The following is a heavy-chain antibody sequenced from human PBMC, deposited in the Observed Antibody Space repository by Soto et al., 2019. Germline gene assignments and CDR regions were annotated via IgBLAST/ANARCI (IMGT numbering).Heavy chain of an antibody. CDR3: VRDSKGLGAFDI. V-gene: IGHV3-33*01. CDR2: IWDDGSNK. Sequence: GGSLRLSCAASGFTFSSYGMHWVRQAPGKGLEWVAFIWDDGSNKYYADSVKGRFTISRDNSKNTLYLQMNSLRAEDTAVYYCVRDSKGLGAFDIWGQGTMVTVS. D-gene: IGHD3-16*01. CDR1: GFTFSSYG. J-gene: IGHJ3*02.